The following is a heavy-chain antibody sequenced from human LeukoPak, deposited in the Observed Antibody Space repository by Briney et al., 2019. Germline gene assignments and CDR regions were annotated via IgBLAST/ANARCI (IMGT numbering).Heavy chain of an antibody. J-gene: IGHJ3*02. CDR2: IYPGDSDT. D-gene: IGHD3-22*01. CDR3: ATHLADSSGYYSLDAFDI. CDR1: GYSFTSYW. V-gene: IGHV5-51*01. Sequence: GESLKISCKGSGYSFTSYWISRVRQLPRKSLEWMGIIYPGDSDTRYSPSFQGQVTISADKSISTAYLQWSSLKASDTAMYYCATHLADSSGYYSLDAFDIWGQGTMVTVSS.